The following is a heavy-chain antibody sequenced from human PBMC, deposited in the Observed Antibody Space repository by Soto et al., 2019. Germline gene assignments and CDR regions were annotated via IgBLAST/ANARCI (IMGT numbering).Heavy chain of an antibody. V-gene: IGHV1-69*13. D-gene: IGHD3-10*01. CDR3: ASPIGLLWFGELLARSGMDV. CDR2: IIPIFGTT. Sequence: SVKVSCKASGGTFSSYAISWVRQAPGQGLERMGGIIPIFGTTNYAQKFQGRVTITADESTSTAYMERTSLRSEDTAVYYCASPIGLLWFGELLARSGMDVLGQGTTVTVSS. CDR1: GGTFSSYA. J-gene: IGHJ6*02.